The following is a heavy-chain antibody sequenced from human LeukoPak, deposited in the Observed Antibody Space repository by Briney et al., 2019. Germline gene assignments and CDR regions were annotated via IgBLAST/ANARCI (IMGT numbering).Heavy chain of an antibody. Sequence: SETLSLTCAVSGYSIISGYYWGWIRQPPGRGLEWIGSIYHSGITYFKPSLRSRVTISIDTSKNQLSLKVNSVTAADTAVYYCARNIATVVRVDSWGQGTLVIVSS. D-gene: IGHD3-10*01. CDR1: GYSIISGYY. CDR3: ARNIATVVRVDS. J-gene: IGHJ5*01. CDR2: IYHSGIT. V-gene: IGHV4-38-2*01.